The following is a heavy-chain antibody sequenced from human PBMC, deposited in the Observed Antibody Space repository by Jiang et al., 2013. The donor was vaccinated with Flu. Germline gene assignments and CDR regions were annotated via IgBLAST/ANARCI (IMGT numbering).Heavy chain of an antibody. J-gene: IGHJ3*02. CDR3: ARIQCGSDPTQDAFDI. D-gene: IGHD3-10*01. CDR2: IDWDDDK. CDR1: GFSLSTSGMC. Sequence: KPTQTLTLTCTFSGFSLSTSGMCVSWIRQPPGKALEWLARIDWDDDKYYSTSLKTRLTISKDTSKNQVVLTMTNMDPVDTATYYCARIQCGSDPTQDAFDIWGQGTMVTVSS. V-gene: IGHV2-70*11.